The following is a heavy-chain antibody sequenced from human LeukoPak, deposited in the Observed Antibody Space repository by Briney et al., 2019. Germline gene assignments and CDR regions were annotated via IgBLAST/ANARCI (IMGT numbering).Heavy chain of an antibody. CDR1: GFTFSSYA. V-gene: IGHV3-23*01. CDR3: ANDYGSSRIWNFDY. D-gene: IGHD6-13*01. Sequence: GGSLRLSCAASGFTFSSYAMSWVRQAPGKGLEWVSAISGSGGSTYYADSVKGRFTISRDNSKNTLYLQMNSLRAEDTAVYYCANDYGSSRIWNFDYWGQGTLVTVSS. J-gene: IGHJ4*02. CDR2: ISGSGGST.